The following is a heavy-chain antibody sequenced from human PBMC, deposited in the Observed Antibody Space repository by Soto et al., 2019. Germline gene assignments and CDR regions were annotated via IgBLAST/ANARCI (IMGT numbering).Heavy chain of an antibody. Sequence: ASVKISCTASGYTFTSSGISWVRQAPGQGLEWIEWISAYNGNTNYAQNHQGRVTMTTDTSTSTVYMELRSLRSDDTAVYYCTRSGYYSPPDYTGLETLVKVSS. J-gene: IGHJ4*01. D-gene: IGHD3-22*01. CDR2: ISAYNGNT. V-gene: IGHV1-18*01. CDR3: TRSGYYSPPDY. CDR1: GYTFTSSG.